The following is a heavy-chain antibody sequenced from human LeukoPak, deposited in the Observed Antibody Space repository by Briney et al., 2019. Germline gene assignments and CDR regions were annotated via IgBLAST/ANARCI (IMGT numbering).Heavy chain of an antibody. V-gene: IGHV3-21*01. Sequence: PGGSLRLSCAASGFTFSSYSMNWVRQAPGKGLEWVSSISSSSSYLYYADSVKGRFTISRDNAKNSLYLQMNSLRAEDTAVYYCARALTSAVRWEHEMNVGYWGQGTLVTVSS. J-gene: IGHJ4*02. CDR1: GFTFSSYS. CDR3: ARALTSAVRWEHEMNVGY. D-gene: IGHD1-26*01. CDR2: ISSSSSYL.